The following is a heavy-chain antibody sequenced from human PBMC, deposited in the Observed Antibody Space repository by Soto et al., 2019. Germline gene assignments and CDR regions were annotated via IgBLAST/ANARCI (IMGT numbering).Heavy chain of an antibody. V-gene: IGHV4-31*03. CDR3: ASTKDYSSSLDY. CDR1: DGSISSGGYY. CDR2: VYYSGRT. J-gene: IGHJ4*02. D-gene: IGHD6-6*01. Sequence: PSVPLSLPCTVSDGSISSGGYYWSWIRQHPGKGLEWIGCVYYSGRTYYNPSLKSRITISVDTSKKHFSLKLSSVTAADTAVYYCASTKDYSSSLDYWGQGILVTVSS.